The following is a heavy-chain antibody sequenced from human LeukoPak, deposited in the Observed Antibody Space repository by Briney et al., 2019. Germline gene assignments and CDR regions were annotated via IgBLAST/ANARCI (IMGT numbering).Heavy chain of an antibody. V-gene: IGHV1-2*02. CDR1: GYTFTGYY. Sequence: APVKASCKASGYTFTGYYMHWVRQAPGQGLEWMGWINPNSGGTNYAQKFQGRVTMTRDTSISTAYMELSRLRSDDTAVYYCARAYAAAGFDYWGQGTLVTVSS. CDR2: INPNSGGT. D-gene: IGHD6-13*01. CDR3: ARAYAAAGFDY. J-gene: IGHJ4*02.